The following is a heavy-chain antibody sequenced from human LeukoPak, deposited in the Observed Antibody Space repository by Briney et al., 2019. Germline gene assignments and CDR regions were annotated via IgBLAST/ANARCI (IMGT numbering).Heavy chain of an antibody. CDR2: IIPIFGTA. V-gene: IGHV1-69*13. CDR3: ARESGPGGAFDI. D-gene: IGHD3-10*01. Sequence: GASGRVSCKASGGTFGSYAISWVRQAGGQGLEWMGGIIPIFGTANYAQKFKATVTITADESTSTAYMELSSLRSEDTAVYYCARESGPGGAFDIWGQGTMVTVSS. CDR1: GGTFGSYA. J-gene: IGHJ3*02.